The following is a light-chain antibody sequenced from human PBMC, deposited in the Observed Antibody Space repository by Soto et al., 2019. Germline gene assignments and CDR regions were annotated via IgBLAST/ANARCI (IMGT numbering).Light chain of an antibody. CDR3: QQYGSSSMYT. CDR1: QSVSSSY. J-gene: IGKJ2*01. V-gene: IGKV3-20*01. CDR2: GAS. Sequence: EIVLTQSPGTLSLSPGERATLSCRASQSVSSSYLAWYQQKPGQAPRLLIYGASSRATGIPDRFSGSGSGTDFNLTISRLEPEDFAVYYCQQYGSSSMYTFGQGTKLDIK.